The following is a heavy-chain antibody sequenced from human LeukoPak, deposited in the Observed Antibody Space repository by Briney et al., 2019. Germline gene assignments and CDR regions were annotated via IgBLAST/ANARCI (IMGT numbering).Heavy chain of an antibody. Sequence: SETLSLTCAVSGYSISSGYYWGWIRQPPGKGLEWIGSIYHSGSTYYNPSLKSRVTISVDTSKNQFSLKLSSVTAADTAVYYCARQWSCTSDFDYWGQGTLVTVSS. D-gene: IGHD2-2*01. J-gene: IGHJ4*02. CDR2: IYHSGST. V-gene: IGHV4-38-2*01. CDR3: ARQWSCTSDFDY. CDR1: GYSISSGYY.